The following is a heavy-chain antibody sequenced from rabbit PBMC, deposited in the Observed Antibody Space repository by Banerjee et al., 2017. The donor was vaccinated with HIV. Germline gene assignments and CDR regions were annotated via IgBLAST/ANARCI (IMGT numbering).Heavy chain of an antibody. CDR3: VRYSSGWGDL. Sequence: QEQLVESGGGLVQPGGSLKLSCKASGFDFSSYGVSWVRQAPGKGLEWIGYIDPVFGSTYYASWVNGRFTISSHNAQNTLYLQLNSLTAADTATYFCVRYSSGWGDLWGPGTLVTVS. CDR2: IDPVFGST. V-gene: IGHV1S47*01. J-gene: IGHJ4*01. CDR1: GFDFSSYG. D-gene: IGHD4-1*01.